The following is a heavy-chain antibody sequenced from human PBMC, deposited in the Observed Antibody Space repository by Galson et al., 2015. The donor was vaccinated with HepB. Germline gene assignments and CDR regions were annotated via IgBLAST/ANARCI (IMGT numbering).Heavy chain of an antibody. D-gene: IGHD2/OR15-2a*01. CDR1: GFTFKNYA. CDR2: ISGSGGNT. J-gene: IGHJ3*02. CDR3: AKGQKRFTSWPSRPGAFDI. Sequence: SLRLSCAASGFTFKNYAMNWVRQAPGKGLEWISTISGSGGNTYSVDSVKGRFTISRDNSTNTLYLQMNTLRAEDTAVYYCAKGQKRFTSWPSRPGAFDIWGQGTMVTVSS. V-gene: IGHV3-23*01.